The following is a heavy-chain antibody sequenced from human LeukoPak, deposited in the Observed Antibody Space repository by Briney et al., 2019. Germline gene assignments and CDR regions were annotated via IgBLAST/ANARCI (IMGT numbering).Heavy chain of an antibody. J-gene: IGHJ4*02. V-gene: IGHV3-7*01. CDR3: ARDHISGYYAY. CDR2: VKQDGSDK. Sequence: PGGSLRLSCAASGFTFHTYWMTWVRQAPGKGLEWVANVKQDGSDKYYADSVKGRFAISRDNAKNSLYLQVNTLTVEDTAIYYCARDHISGYYAYWGQGTLVTVSS. CDR1: GFTFHTYW.